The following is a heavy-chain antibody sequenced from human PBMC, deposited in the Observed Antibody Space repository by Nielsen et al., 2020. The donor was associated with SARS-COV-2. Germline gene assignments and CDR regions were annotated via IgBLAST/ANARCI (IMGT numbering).Heavy chain of an antibody. CDR3: ARHQQSYYYDSSGYQP. V-gene: IGHV5-51*01. CDR2: IYPGDSDT. D-gene: IGHD3-22*01. Sequence: GGSLKISCKGSGYSFTSYWIGWVRQMPGKGLEWMGIIYPGDSDTRYSPSFQGQVTISADKSISTAYLQWSSLKASDTAMYYCARHQQSYYYDSSGYQPWGQGTLVTVSS. CDR1: GYSFTSYW. J-gene: IGHJ5*02.